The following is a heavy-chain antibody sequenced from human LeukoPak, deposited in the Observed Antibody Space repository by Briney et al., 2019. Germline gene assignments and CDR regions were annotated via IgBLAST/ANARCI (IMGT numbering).Heavy chain of an antibody. V-gene: IGHV1-2*02. CDR1: GYTFSAYY. Sequence: ASVKVSCKASGYTFSAYYIHWVRQAPGQGLEWMGWINPNSGDTNSAQKFQGRVTVTRDTSISTVYMEVSSLISDDTAVYYCARVNRALDYWGQGTLVTVSS. CDR3: ARVNRALDY. J-gene: IGHJ4*02. CDR2: INPNSGDT.